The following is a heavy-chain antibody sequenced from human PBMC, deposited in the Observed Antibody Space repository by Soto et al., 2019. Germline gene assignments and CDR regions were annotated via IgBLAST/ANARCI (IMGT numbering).Heavy chain of an antibody. Sequence: SETLSLTCTVSGGSISSSGYYWGWIRQPPGKGLEWIGSIYYSGSTYYNPSLKSRVTISVDTSKNQFSLKLSSVTAADTAVYYCARHGIVVVTAIQAHFDYWGQRTLVAVYS. CDR2: IYYSGST. V-gene: IGHV4-39*01. J-gene: IGHJ4*02. CDR1: GGSISSSGYY. CDR3: ARHGIVVVTAIQAHFDY. D-gene: IGHD2-21*02.